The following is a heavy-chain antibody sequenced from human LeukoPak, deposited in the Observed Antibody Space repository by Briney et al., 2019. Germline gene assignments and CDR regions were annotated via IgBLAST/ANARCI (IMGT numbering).Heavy chain of an antibody. CDR2: TDGSNT. V-gene: IGHV3-30-3*01. Sequence: PGRSLRLSCAASGFTFTIYAVHWVRQAPGKGLEWVAVTDGSNTFYADSVKGRFTLSSDNSKNTLYLQMNSLRAEDTAVYYCAKDLIAGPPDYFDYWGQGTLVTVSS. J-gene: IGHJ4*02. D-gene: IGHD1-14*01. CDR3: AKDLIAGPPDYFDY. CDR1: GFTFTIYA.